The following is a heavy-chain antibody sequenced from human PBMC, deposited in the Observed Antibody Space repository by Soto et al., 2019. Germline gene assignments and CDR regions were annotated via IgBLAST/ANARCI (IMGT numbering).Heavy chain of an antibody. CDR3: ARDTSTGHDY. V-gene: IGHV3-7*03. D-gene: IGHD3-9*01. CDR2: IKQDGSEK. CDR1: GFTFCSYW. Sequence: GGSPGLSCAASGFTFCSYWVAWVRQAPGKGLEWVANIKQDGSEKYYVDSVEGRFTISRDNAKNLLYLQLNSLRAKDTAVYYCARDTSTGHDYWGQGTLVTVSS. J-gene: IGHJ4*02.